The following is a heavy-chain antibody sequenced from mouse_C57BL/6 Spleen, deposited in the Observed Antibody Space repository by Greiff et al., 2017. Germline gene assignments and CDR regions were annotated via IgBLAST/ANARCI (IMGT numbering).Heavy chain of an antibody. Sequence: QVHVKQSGPELVKPGASVKISCKASGYAFSSSWMNWVKQRPGKGLEWIGRIYPGDGDTNYNGKFKGKATLTADKSSSTAYMQLSSLTSEDSAVYFCARYGSSPYWGQGTTLTVSS. CDR3: ARYGSSPY. J-gene: IGHJ2*01. D-gene: IGHD1-1*01. CDR2: IYPGDGDT. CDR1: GYAFSSSW. V-gene: IGHV1-82*01.